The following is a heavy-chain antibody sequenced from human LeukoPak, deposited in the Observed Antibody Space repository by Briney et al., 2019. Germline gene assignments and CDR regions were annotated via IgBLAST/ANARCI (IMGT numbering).Heavy chain of an antibody. V-gene: IGHV4-4*07. CDR3: ASERGYSGYGKSSYYYYGMDV. CDR2: IYTSGST. D-gene: IGHD5-12*01. CDR1: GGSISSCY. J-gene: IGHJ6*02. Sequence: KPSETLSLTCTVSGGSISSCYWSWIRQPAGKGLEWIGRIYTSGSTNYNPSLKSRVTMSVDTSKNQFSLKLSSVTAADTAVYYCASERGYSGYGKSSYYYYGMDVWGQGTTVTVSS.